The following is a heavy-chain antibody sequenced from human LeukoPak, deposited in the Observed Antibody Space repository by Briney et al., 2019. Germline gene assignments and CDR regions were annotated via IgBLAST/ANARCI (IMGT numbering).Heavy chain of an antibody. V-gene: IGHV6-1*01. CDR3: SREVAYCGDDCYSAEFDY. D-gene: IGHD2-21*02. Sequence: PSQTLSLTCAISGDSVSSPSAAWNWLRQSPSGGLEWLGRTYYRSKWHYDYRESVRSRISINPETSKNQFSLHLNSVTPEDTAVYYCSREVAYCGDDCYSAEFDYWGQGILVTVSS. CDR2: TYYRSKWHY. CDR1: GDSVSSPSAA. J-gene: IGHJ4*02.